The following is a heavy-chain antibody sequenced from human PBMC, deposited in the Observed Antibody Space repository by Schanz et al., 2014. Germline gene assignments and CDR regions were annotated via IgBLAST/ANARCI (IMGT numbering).Heavy chain of an antibody. Sequence: QVQLQESGPGLVKPSETLSLTCSVSGGSINNFYWGWIRQSPGKGLEWIAYIYSSGIPTYNPSLKGRVSLTAESTKNQFSLKLTSVTAGDAAVYYCARGGSAMVRGVMTASYWFFDLWGRGTLVTVSP. CDR3: ARGGSAMVRGVMTASYWFFDL. J-gene: IGHJ2*01. V-gene: IGHV4-59*08. CDR2: IYSSGIP. CDR1: GGSINNFY. D-gene: IGHD3-10*01.